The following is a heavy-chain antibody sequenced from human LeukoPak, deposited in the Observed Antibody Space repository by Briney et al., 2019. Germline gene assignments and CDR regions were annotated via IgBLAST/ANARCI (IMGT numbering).Heavy chain of an antibody. Sequence: SETLSLTCAVYGGSFSGYYWSWIRQPPGKGLEWIGEINHSGSINYNPSLKSRVTISVDTSKNQFPLKLSSVTAADTAVYYCAIFLAAAGTGDFDYWGQGTLVTVSS. D-gene: IGHD6-13*01. V-gene: IGHV4-34*01. CDR2: INHSGSI. J-gene: IGHJ4*02. CDR3: AIFLAAAGTGDFDY. CDR1: GGSFSGYY.